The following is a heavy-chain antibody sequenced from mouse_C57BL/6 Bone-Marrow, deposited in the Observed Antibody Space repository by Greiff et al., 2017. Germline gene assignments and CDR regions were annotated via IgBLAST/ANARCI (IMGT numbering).Heavy chain of an antibody. CDR3: ARRLRRDYFDY. CDR2: IHPNSGST. Sequence: QVQLQQPGAELVKPGASVKLSCKASGYTFTSYWMHWVKQRPGQGLEWIGMIHPNSGSTNYNEKFKSKATLTVDKSSSTAYMQLSSLTSEDSAVYYCARRLRRDYFDYWGQGTTLTVSS. D-gene: IGHD3-2*02. V-gene: IGHV1-64*01. CDR1: GYTFTSYW. J-gene: IGHJ2*01.